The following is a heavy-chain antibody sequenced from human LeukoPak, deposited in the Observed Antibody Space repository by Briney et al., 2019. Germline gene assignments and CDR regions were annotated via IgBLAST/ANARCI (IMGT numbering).Heavy chain of an antibody. CDR1: GGSISSYY. CDR2: IYYSGST. D-gene: IGHD6-13*01. V-gene: IGHV4-59*01. J-gene: IGHJ4*02. Sequence: PSETLSLTCTVSGGSISSYYWSWIRQPPGKGLEWIGYIYYSGSTNYNPSLKSRVTISVDTSKNQFSLKLSSVTAADTAVYYCAGRIAAAGRRGMVITWGQGTLVTVSS. CDR3: AGRIAAAGRRGMVIT.